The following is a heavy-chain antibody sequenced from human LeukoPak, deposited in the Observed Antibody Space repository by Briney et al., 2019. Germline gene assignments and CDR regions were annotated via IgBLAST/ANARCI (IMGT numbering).Heavy chain of an antibody. J-gene: IGHJ3*02. D-gene: IGHD4-17*01. CDR3: ATVYGASYAFDI. CDR1: GFTFSSYS. V-gene: IGHV3-21*01. Sequence: GGSLRLSCAASGFTFSSYSMNWVRQAPGKGLEWVSSISSSSSYIYYADSVKGRFTISRDNAKNSLYLQMNSLRAEDTAVYYCATVYGASYAFDIWGQGTMVTVS. CDR2: ISSSSSYI.